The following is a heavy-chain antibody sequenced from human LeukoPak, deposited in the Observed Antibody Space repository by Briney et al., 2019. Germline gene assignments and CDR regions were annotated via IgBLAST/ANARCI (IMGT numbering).Heavy chain of an antibody. J-gene: IGHJ3*02. CDR1: GXTFNTYS. Sequence: GGSLRLSWAASGXTFNTYSMNWVRQAPGKGLEWVSSISSSSSYIYYADSVKGRFTISRDNAKNSLYLQMNSLRAEDTAVYYCARDLGRSGYYTIDAFDIWGQGTMVTVSS. V-gene: IGHV3-21*01. CDR2: ISSSSSYI. D-gene: IGHD3-22*01. CDR3: ARDLGRSGYYTIDAFDI.